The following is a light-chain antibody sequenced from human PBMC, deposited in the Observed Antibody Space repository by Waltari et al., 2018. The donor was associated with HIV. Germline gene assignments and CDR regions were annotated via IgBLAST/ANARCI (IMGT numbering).Light chain of an antibody. CDR3: QSYDSTGV. CDR2: GNS. V-gene: IGLV1-40*01. J-gene: IGLJ3*02. Sequence: QSVLTQPPSVSGAPGQRVTISCTGSRSNHGAGYDVHGYQQLPGTAPKLLIYGNSNRPSGVPDRFSGSKSGTSASLAITGLQAEDEADYYCQSYDSTGVFGGGTKLTVL. CDR1: RSNHGAGYD.